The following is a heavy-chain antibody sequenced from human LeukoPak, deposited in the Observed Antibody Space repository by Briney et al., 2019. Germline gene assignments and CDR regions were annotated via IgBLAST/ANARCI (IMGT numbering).Heavy chain of an antibody. Sequence: GGSLRLSCAASGFTFNSYAMAWVRQAPEKGLEWVSSIIDSGISTYYADSVKGRFTISRDNSKNTLYLQMNSLRAEDTAVYYCAKGSRGNYDYWGQGALVTVSS. CDR1: GFTFNSYA. D-gene: IGHD1-26*01. CDR3: AKGSRGNYDY. CDR2: IIDSGIST. J-gene: IGHJ4*02. V-gene: IGHV3-23*01.